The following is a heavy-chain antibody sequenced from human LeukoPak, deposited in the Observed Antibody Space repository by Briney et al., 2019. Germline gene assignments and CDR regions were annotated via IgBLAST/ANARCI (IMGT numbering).Heavy chain of an antibody. CDR2: ISYDGTNK. V-gene: IGHV3-30*09. Sequence: PGGSLRLSCAASGFTFSNFAMHWVRQAPGKGLEWVAVISYDGTNKYYADSVKGRFAISRDNTKNSLYLQMTSLRADDTAVYYCARVGKNGWDFDHWGQGILVTVSS. CDR3: ARVGKNGWDFDH. J-gene: IGHJ4*02. CDR1: GFTFSNFA. D-gene: IGHD6-19*01.